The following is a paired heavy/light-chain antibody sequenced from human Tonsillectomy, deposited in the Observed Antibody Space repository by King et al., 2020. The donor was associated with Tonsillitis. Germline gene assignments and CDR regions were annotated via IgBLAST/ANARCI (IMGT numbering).Light chain of an antibody. CDR3: QQYYSTPSP. V-gene: IGKV1-NL1*01. CDR1: QGIGNS. J-gene: IGKJ2*01. CDR2: GAS. Sequence: DIQMTQSPSSLSASVGDRVTITCRASQGIGNSLAWYQQKPGKAPKLLLYGASRLESGVPPRFSGSGSGTDYTLTISSLQPEDFATYYCQQYYSTPSPFGQGTKLEIK.
Heavy chain of an antibody. CDR1: RLTSSSYA. V-gene: IGHV3-23*01. Sequence: EVQLLESGGGLVQPGGSLRLSCAASRLTSSSYAMSWVRQAPGKGLEWVSGISGSDGSTYYADSVKGRFTISRDNSKNTLYLQMNSLRAEDTAVYYCAKVKTGYYDGTLLDYWGQGTLVTVSS. D-gene: IGHD3-22*01. CDR2: ISGSDGST. J-gene: IGHJ4*02. CDR3: AKVKTGYYDGTLLDY.